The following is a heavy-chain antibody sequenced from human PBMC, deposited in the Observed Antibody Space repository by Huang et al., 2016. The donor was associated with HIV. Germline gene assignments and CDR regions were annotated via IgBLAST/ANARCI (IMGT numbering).Heavy chain of an antibody. J-gene: IGHJ4*02. CDR1: GDFISSTNYY. CDR2: VYQSGRT. Sequence: QLQLQESGPGQVKPSETPSLTCTVSGDFISSTNYYWGWIRQSPGKGLEWVGSVYQSGRTNYNPSPKSRVTLSVDTSRNQFSLRLNSVTAADTAVYYCASQHIGAAATWFWGRGTQVAVSS. CDR3: ASQHIGAAATWF. V-gene: IGHV4-39*01. D-gene: IGHD6-13*01.